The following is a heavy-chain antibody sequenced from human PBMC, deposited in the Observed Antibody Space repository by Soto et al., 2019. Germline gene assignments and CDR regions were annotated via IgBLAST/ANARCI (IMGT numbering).Heavy chain of an antibody. CDR3: AKVRSVTIFGVVDHDAFDI. V-gene: IGHV3-30*18. D-gene: IGHD3-3*01. CDR1: GFTFSSYG. CDR2: ISYDGSNK. Sequence: LSLTCAASGFTFSSYGMHWVRQAPGKGLEWVAVISYDGSNKYYADSVKGRFTISRDNSKNTLYLQMNSLRAEDTAVYYCAKVRSVTIFGVVDHDAFDIWGQGTMVTVSS. J-gene: IGHJ3*02.